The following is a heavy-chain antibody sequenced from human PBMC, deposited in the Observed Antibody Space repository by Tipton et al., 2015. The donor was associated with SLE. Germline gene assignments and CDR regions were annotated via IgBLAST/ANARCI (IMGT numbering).Heavy chain of an antibody. Sequence: TLSLTCTVSGGSIGSDYWSWIRQPPGRGLEWIGWIYYNGNTNYDPSLKSRVTISLDTSNTQFSLKLTSVTAADTAMYYCARNAGSYSSSMGYYHYYFMDVWGKGTTVTVSS. CDR2: IYYNGNT. CDR1: GGSIGSDY. CDR3: ARNAGSYSSSMGYYHYYFMDV. D-gene: IGHD6-6*01. J-gene: IGHJ6*03. V-gene: IGHV4-59*01.